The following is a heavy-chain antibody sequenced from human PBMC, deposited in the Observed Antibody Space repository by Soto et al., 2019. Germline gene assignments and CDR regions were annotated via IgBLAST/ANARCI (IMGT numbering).Heavy chain of an antibody. CDR2: MNPNSGNT. Sequence: GASVKVSCKASGYTFTSYDINWVRQATGQGLEWMGWMNPNSGNTGYAQKFQGRVTMTRNTSISTAYMELSSLRSEDTAVYYCARVDVTGTIIDYWGQGTLVTVSS. J-gene: IGHJ4*02. V-gene: IGHV1-8*01. D-gene: IGHD1-7*01. CDR3: ARVDVTGTIIDY. CDR1: GYTFTSYD.